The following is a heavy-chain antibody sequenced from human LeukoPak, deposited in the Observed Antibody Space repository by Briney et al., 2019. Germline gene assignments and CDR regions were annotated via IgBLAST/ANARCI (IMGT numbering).Heavy chain of an antibody. CDR2: IYYSGST. D-gene: IGHD3-22*01. CDR3: ARGNDSSGYYYGYYFDY. J-gene: IGHJ4*02. Sequence: SETLSLTCTVSGGSISSYYWSWIRQPPGKGLEWIGYIYYSGSTNYNPSLKSRVTISVDTSKNQFSLKLSSVTAADTAVYYCARGNDSSGYYYGYYFDYWGQGTLVTVSS. CDR1: GGSISSYY. V-gene: IGHV4-59*01.